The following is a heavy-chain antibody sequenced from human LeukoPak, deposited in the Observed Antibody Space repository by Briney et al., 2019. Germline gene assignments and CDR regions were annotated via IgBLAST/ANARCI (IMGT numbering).Heavy chain of an antibody. CDR3: ARDPPYDFWSGYSREYYYYYMDV. D-gene: IGHD3-3*01. V-gene: IGHV3-33*01. CDR1: GFTFSSYG. CDR2: IWDDGSEK. J-gene: IGHJ6*03. Sequence: GTSLRLSCAASGFTFSSYGMHWVRQAPGKGLEWVAVIWDDGSEKYYADSLKGRFTISRDNSKNTLYLQMNSLRAEDTAVYYCARDPPYDFWSGYSREYYYYYMDVWGKGTTVTVSS.